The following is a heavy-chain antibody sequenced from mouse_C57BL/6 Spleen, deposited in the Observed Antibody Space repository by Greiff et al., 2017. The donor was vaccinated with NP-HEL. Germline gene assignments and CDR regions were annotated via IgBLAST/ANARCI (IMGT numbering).Heavy chain of an antibody. D-gene: IGHD1-1*01. CDR3: ARSGYYGSSSYCAMDD. J-gene: IGHJ4*01. CDR1: GYTFTDYY. Sequence: VQLQQSGAELVRPGASVKLSCKASGYTFTDYYINWVKQRPGQGLEWIARIYPGSGNTYYNEKFKGKATLTAEKSSSTAYMQHSSLTSEDSAVYFCARSGYYGSSSYCAMDDWGQGTSVTVSS. V-gene: IGHV1-76*01. CDR2: IYPGSGNT.